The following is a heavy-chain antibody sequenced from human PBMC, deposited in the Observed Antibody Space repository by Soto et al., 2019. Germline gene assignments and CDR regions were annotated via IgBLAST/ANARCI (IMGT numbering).Heavy chain of an antibody. V-gene: IGHV1-18*01. Sequence: QVQLVQSGAEVKKPGASVKVSCKASGYTFTSYGISWVRQAPGQGLEWMGWINAYNGNTKYAQKFQGRVSMTTDPTTTTAYMELRSLRSAGTAVYFCARDLGAQIVVSWGQATLVTVSS. CDR3: ARDLGAQIVVS. D-gene: IGHD1-26*01. J-gene: IGHJ4*02. CDR1: GYTFTSYG. CDR2: INAYNGNT.